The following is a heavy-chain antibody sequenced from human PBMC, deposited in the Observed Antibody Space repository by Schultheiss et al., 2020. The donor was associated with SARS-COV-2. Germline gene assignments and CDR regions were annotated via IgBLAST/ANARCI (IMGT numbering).Heavy chain of an antibody. D-gene: IGHD1-26*01. V-gene: IGHV3-48*01. CDR2: ISSSSSTI. J-gene: IGHJ6*02. CDR1: GFTFSSYS. Sequence: GGSLRLSCAASGFTFSSYSMNWVRQAPGKGLEWVSSISSSSSTIYYADSVKGRFTISRDNAKNSLYLQMNSLRAEDTAVYYCARGNSGSYEGSNSHYYGMDVWGQGTTVTVSS. CDR3: ARGNSGSYEGSNSHYYGMDV.